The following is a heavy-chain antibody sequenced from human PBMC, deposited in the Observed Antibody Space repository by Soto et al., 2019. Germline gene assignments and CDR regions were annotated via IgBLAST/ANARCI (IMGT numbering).Heavy chain of an antibody. D-gene: IGHD2-2*02. CDR3: ARGVVPAAINWFDP. V-gene: IGHV4-31*03. CDR1: GGSISSGGYY. CDR2: IYYSGST. Sequence: SETLSLTCTVSGGSISSGGYYWSWIRQHPGKGLEWIGYIYYSGSTYYNPSLKSRVTISVDTSKDQFSLKLSSVTAADTAVYYCARGVVPAAINWFDPWGQGTLVTVS. J-gene: IGHJ5*02.